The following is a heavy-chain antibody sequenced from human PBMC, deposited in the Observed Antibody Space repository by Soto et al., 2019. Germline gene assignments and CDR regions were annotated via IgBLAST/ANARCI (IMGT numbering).Heavy chain of an antibody. CDR3: AREAFGVHASWFDP. Sequence: ASVKVSCKASGYTFTGYYMHWVRQAPGQGLEWMGWINPNSGGTNYAQKFQGRVTMTRXRXXXXAXMXLXXXXSDXTAVYFCAREAFGVHASWFDPWGRGTLVTVSS. J-gene: IGHJ5*02. CDR2: INPNSGGT. V-gene: IGHV1-2*02. CDR1: GYTFTGYY. D-gene: IGHD2-2*01.